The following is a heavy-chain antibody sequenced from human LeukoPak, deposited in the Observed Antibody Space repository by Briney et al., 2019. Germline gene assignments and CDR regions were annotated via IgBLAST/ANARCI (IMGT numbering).Heavy chain of an antibody. CDR1: GFTFSSYS. CDR2: ISSSSSPI. J-gene: IGHJ4*02. Sequence: PGGSLRLSCAASGFTFSSYSMDWVRQAPGKGLEWVSYISSSSSPIYYADSVKGRFAISRDNAKNSLYLQMNSLRAEDTAVYYCARGPSGYHNTGGQGTLVTVSS. CDR3: ARGPSGYHNT. D-gene: IGHD5-12*01. V-gene: IGHV3-48*01.